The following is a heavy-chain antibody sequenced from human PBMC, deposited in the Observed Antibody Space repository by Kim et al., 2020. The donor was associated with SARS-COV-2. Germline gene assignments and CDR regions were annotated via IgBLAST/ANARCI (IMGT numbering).Heavy chain of an antibody. Sequence: YADSVKGRFTISGDNSKNTLYLQMNSLRAEDTAVYYCAKDGDSGGDAFDIWGQGTMVTVSS. CDR3: AKDGDSGGDAFDI. D-gene: IGHD1-26*01. V-gene: IGHV3-23*01. J-gene: IGHJ3*02.